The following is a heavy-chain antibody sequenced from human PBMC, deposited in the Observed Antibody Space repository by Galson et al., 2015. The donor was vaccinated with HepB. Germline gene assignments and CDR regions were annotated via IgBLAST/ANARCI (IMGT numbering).Heavy chain of an antibody. J-gene: IGHJ4*02. V-gene: IGHV1-18*01. Sequence: SVKVSCKASGYTFTTYAISWVRQAPGQGLEWMGWISPYNGNTDYAQKLQGRATMTTNTSTSTAYMELRSLRSDDTAVYYCARDALYYYDRSGYYYWGQGTPVTVSS. CDR3: ARDALYYYDRSGYYY. CDR2: ISPYNGNT. CDR1: GYTFTTYA. D-gene: IGHD3-22*01.